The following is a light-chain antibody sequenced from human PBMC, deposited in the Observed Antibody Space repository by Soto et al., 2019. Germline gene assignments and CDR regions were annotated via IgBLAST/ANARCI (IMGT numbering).Light chain of an antibody. Sequence: TVLTQSPATLSLSPGERATLSCRASQSVSSSLAWYQQKPGQAPRLLIYDASNRATGIPARFSGSGSGTDFTLTISSLEPEDFAVYYCQQRDNWLTFGGGTKVEIK. CDR2: DAS. V-gene: IGKV3-11*01. CDR3: QQRDNWLT. J-gene: IGKJ4*01. CDR1: QSVSSS.